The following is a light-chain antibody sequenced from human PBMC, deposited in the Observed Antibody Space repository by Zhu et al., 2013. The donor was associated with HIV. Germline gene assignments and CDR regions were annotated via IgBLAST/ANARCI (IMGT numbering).Light chain of an antibody. CDR1: SSNIENNY. V-gene: IGLV1-47*02. Sequence: QSVLTQPPSVSAAPGQKVTISCSGSSSNIENNYVCWYQQLPGTAPKLLIYNNNQRPSGVPDRFSGSKSGTSASLAISGLQSEDEANYYCATWDDSLSGVVFGGGTKLTVL. CDR3: ATWDDSLSGVV. CDR2: NNN. J-gene: IGLJ2*01.